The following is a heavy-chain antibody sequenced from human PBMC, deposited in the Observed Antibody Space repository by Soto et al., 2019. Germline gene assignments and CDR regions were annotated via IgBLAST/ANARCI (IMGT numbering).Heavy chain of an antibody. Sequence: EGQLLESGGGLVQPGGSLRLSCVASGFTFSNYAMTWVRQAPGKGLEWVSVISDSRGGGKTYYADSVTGRFTIARDNSKNTLYLQMSSLRAEDTDVYYCASRGRYYGLDVWGHGTTVTVSS. J-gene: IGHJ6*02. D-gene: IGHD3-10*01. CDR1: GFTFSNYA. CDR3: ASRGRYYGLDV. CDR2: ISDSRGGGKT. V-gene: IGHV3-23*01.